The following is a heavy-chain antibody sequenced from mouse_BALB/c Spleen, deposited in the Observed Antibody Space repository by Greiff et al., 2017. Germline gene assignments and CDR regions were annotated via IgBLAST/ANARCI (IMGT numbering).Heavy chain of an antibody. J-gene: IGHJ3*01. CDR2: ISYSGST. CDR1: GYSITSDYA. D-gene: IGHD2-1*01. Sequence: EVKLMESGPGLVKPSQSLSLTCTVTGYSITSDYAWNWIRQFPGNKLEWMGYISYSGSTSYNPSLKSRISITRDTSKNQFFLQLNSVTTEDTATYYCVCLIYYGNYGFAYWGQGTLVTVSA. V-gene: IGHV3-2*02. CDR3: VCLIYYGNYGFAY.